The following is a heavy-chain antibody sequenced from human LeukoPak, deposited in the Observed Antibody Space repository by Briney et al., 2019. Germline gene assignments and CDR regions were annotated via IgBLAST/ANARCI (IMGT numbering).Heavy chain of an antibody. D-gene: IGHD3-3*01. Sequence: ASVTVSCKASGYTFTGYYMHWVRQAPGQGLEWMGWINPNSGGTNYAQKFQGRVTMTRDTSISTAYMELSRLRSDDTAVYYCARGGYYDFWSGYREGFFDYWGQGTLVTVSP. V-gene: IGHV1-2*02. CDR1: GYTFTGYY. J-gene: IGHJ4*02. CDR2: INPNSGGT. CDR3: ARGGYYDFWSGYREGFFDY.